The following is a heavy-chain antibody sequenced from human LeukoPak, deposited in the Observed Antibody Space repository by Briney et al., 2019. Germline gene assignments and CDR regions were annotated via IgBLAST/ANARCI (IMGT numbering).Heavy chain of an antibody. CDR3: ARGRRITIFGVVITRKPYYYYGMDV. V-gene: IGHV1-69*13. Sequence: SVKVSCKASGGTFSSYTISWVRQAPGQGLEWMGGIIPIFGTANYAQKFQGRVTITADESTSTAYMELSSLRSEDTAVYYCARGRRITIFGVVITRKPYYYYGMDVWGQGTTVTVSS. CDR1: GGTFSSYT. J-gene: IGHJ6*02. D-gene: IGHD3-3*01. CDR2: IIPIFGTA.